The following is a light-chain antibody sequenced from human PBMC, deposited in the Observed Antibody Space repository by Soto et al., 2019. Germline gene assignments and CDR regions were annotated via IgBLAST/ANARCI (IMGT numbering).Light chain of an antibody. J-gene: IGKJ5*01. CDR1: QSVSSNY. CDR2: GAS. Sequence: GLTQSQVALSQSPRQRPTLSCRASQSVSSNYLAWYQQKSGQAPRFLIYGASSRATGVPDRFSGSGSGTDFTLTISRLEPEDFAVYYCQQYAGSPQTFGQGTRLEI. V-gene: IGKV3-20*01. CDR3: QQYAGSPQT.